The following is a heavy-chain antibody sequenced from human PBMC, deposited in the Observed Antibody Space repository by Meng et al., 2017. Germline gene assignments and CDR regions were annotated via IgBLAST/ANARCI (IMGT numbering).Heavy chain of an antibody. Sequence: QVQLVEAGGEVKKPGSSVKVSCKASGGTFSSYAISWVRQAPGQGLEWMGGIIPIFATANYAQKFQGRVTITADESTSTAYMELSSLRSEDTAVYYCAKEVDNWFDPWGQGTLVTVSS. V-gene: IGHV1-69*01. CDR1: GGTFSSYA. CDR2: IIPIFATA. D-gene: IGHD2-15*01. CDR3: AKEVDNWFDP. J-gene: IGHJ5*02.